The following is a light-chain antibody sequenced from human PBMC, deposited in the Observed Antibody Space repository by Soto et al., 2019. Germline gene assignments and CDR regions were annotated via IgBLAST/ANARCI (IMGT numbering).Light chain of an antibody. Sequence: EIVLTQSPGTPSLSPGERATLSCRASQSVSKSYLAWYQQKPGQAPRLLIYGASSRATGIPDRFSGSGSGTDFTLTISRLEPEDFAVYYCQQYGSSPPITFGQGTRLEIK. CDR3: QQYGSSPPIT. J-gene: IGKJ5*01. CDR2: GAS. CDR1: QSVSKSY. V-gene: IGKV3-20*01.